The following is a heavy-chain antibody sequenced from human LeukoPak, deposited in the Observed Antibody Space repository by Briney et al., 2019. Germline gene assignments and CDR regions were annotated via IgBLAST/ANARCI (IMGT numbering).Heavy chain of an antibody. V-gene: IGHV3-7*01. Sequence: GGSLRLSCAASGFRFSTFWMSWVRQAPGKGLDWVANINQNGGVKHYVDSVKGRFTISRDNAKNSLYLQMTSLRADDTAVYYCAKNRIPTAITPDSWGQGTLVTVSS. CDR2: INQNGGVK. D-gene: IGHD2-2*02. CDR3: AKNRIPTAITPDS. CDR1: GFRFSTFW. J-gene: IGHJ5*01.